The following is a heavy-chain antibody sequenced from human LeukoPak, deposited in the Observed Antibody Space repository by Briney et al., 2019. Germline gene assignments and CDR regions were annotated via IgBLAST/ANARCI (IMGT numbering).Heavy chain of an antibody. CDR1: GGSISSSNW. J-gene: IGHJ4*02. CDR2: IYHSGST. Sequence: SGTLSLTCAVSGGSISSSNWWSWVRQPPGKGLEWIGEIYHSGSTNYNPSLKSRVTISVDTSKHQFSLKLSSVTAADTAVYYCARAGIAGTTFDYWGQGTLVTVSS. CDR3: ARAGIAGTTFDY. V-gene: IGHV4-4*02. D-gene: IGHD1-1*01.